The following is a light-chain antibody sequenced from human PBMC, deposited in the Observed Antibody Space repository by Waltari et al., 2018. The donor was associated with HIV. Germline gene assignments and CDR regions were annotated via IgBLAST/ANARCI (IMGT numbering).Light chain of an antibody. CDR1: NDTVGNQG. CDR2: RSA. Sequence: QAGLTQPPSVPKGLKETATLTCTGNNDTVGNQGAAWLQQHQGQPPRLLAHRSAKRPADISQRFSASRSGNTSSLTITGLQPEDEADYHCSAWDSRLNAWIFGGGTKLTVL. J-gene: IGLJ2*01. CDR3: SAWDSRLNAWI. V-gene: IGLV10-54*01.